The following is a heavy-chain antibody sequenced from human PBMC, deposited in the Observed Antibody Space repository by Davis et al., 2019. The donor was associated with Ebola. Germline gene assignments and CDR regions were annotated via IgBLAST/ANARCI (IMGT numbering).Heavy chain of an antibody. D-gene: IGHD1-26*01. J-gene: IGHJ4*02. CDR3: ARGTGAKGY. V-gene: IGHV3-7*01. CDR2: IKQDGSEK. Sequence: GESLKISCAASGFTFSSYWISWVRQAPGKGLEWVANIKQDGSEKYYVDSVKGRFTISRDNAKNSLYLQMNSLRAEDTAVYYCARGTGAKGYWGQGTLVTVSP. CDR1: GFTFSSYW.